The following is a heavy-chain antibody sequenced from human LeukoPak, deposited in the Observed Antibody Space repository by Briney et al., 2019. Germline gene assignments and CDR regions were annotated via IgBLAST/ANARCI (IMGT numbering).Heavy chain of an antibody. Sequence: GESLKISCKGSGDNFNNNWIAWVRQMPGKGLEWVGIIRPSDSDTQYSPSFQGQVTISADKSISTAYLRWSSLKASDTAMYYCARRQYGVSTTYSGDWGQGTLVTVSS. CDR2: IRPSDSDT. J-gene: IGHJ4*02. CDR1: GDNFNNNW. CDR3: ARRQYGVSTTYSGD. D-gene: IGHD4-17*01. V-gene: IGHV5-51*01.